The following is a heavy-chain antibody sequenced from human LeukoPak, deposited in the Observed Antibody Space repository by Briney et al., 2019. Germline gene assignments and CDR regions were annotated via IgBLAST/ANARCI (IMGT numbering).Heavy chain of an antibody. V-gene: IGHV3-23*01. CDR3: AKRRNSTSLKAREIDY. D-gene: IGHD2-2*01. CDR2: ISGSGGST. Sequence: GGSPRLSCAASGFTFSSYAMSWVRQAPGKGLEWVSAISGSGGSTYYADSVKGRFTISRDNSKNTLYLQMNSLRAEDTAVYYCAKRRNSTSLKAREIDYLGQGTLVTVSS. CDR1: GFTFSSYA. J-gene: IGHJ4*02.